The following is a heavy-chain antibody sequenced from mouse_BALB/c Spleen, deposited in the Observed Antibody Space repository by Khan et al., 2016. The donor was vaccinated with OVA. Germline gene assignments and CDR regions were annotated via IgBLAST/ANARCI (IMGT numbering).Heavy chain of an antibody. Sequence: EVQLQQSGPELVKPGASMKMSCKASGYSFTDYTMNWVKQSHKKNLEWIGLINPYNGDTNYHQKFKGKAPLTVDKSSRTAYMELLSLTSEDSAVYYCARSGYGGFAYWGQGTLVTVSA. CDR3: ARSGYGGFAY. V-gene: IGHV1-26*01. D-gene: IGHD1-2*01. J-gene: IGHJ3*01. CDR1: GYSFTDYT. CDR2: INPYNGDT.